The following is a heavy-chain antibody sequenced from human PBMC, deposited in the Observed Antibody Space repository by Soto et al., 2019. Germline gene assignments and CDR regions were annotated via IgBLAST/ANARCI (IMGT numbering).Heavy chain of an antibody. CDR3: ARYYDILTGYHLALYGMDV. CDR2: IIPIFGTA. V-gene: IGHV1-69*13. Sequence: GASVKVSCKASGVTFSSYAISWVRQAPGQGLEWMGGIIPIFGTANYAQKFQGRVTITADESTSTAYMELSSLRSEDTAVYYCARYYDILTGYHLALYGMDVWGQGTTVTVSS. D-gene: IGHD3-9*01. CDR1: GVTFSSYA. J-gene: IGHJ6*02.